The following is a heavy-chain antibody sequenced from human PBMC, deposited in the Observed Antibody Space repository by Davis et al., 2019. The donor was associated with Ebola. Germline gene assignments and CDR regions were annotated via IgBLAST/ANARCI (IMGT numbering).Heavy chain of an antibody. Sequence: PGGSLRLSCAASGFTFSSYWMSWVRQAPGKGLEWVANIKQDGSEKYYVDSVKGRFTISRDNAKNSLYLQMNSLRAEDTAVYYCAREGGDYYYYYGMDVWGQGTTVTVSS. CDR1: GFTFSSYW. CDR2: IKQDGSEK. CDR3: AREGGDYYYYYGMDV. J-gene: IGHJ6*02. D-gene: IGHD4-17*01. V-gene: IGHV3-7*03.